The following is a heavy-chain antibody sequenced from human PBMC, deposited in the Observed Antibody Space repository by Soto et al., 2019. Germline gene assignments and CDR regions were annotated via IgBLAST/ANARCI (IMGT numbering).Heavy chain of an antibody. CDR1: GDSVSSNSAG. D-gene: IGHD1-26*01. J-gene: IGHJ4*01. CDR2: TYYRSKWYY. V-gene: IGHV6-1*01. Sequence: SRTLSLPCSITGDSVSSNSAGWSWVRQSPSRGLEWMGRTYYRSKWYYEYAVSVRGRITINPDTSKNQYSLQLNSVTRADTAVYFCARGEQYSGRIFDYWGQGT. CDR3: ARGEQYSGRIFDY.